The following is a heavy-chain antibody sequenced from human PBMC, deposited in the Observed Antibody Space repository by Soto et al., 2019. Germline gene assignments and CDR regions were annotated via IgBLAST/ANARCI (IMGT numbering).Heavy chain of an antibody. CDR2: IYYSGST. CDR1: GGSISTGGYY. V-gene: IGHV4-31*03. D-gene: IGHD2-21*02. CDR3: ARGLAVTLLDN. J-gene: IGHJ4*02. Sequence: QVQLQESGPGLVKPSQTLSLTCTVSGGSISTGGYYWTWIRQHPGKGLEWIGYIYYSGSTYYNPSLKSRVTISVDTSKNQFSLKLSSVTSADTAVYYCARGLAVTLLDNWGQGTLVTVSS.